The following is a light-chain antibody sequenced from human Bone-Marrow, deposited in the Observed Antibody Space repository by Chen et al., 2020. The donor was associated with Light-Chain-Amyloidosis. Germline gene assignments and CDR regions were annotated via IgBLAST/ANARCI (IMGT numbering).Light chain of an antibody. CDR2: DDS. V-gene: IGLV3-21*02. CDR1: NIGSTS. CDR3: QVWDRSSDRPV. J-gene: IGLJ3*02. Sequence: SYVQTPPSPVSGAPGQTATIACGGNNIGSTSVHWYQQTPGQAPLLVVYDDSDRPSGIPERLSGSNSGNTATLTISRVEAGDEADYYCQVWDRSSDRPVFGGGTKLTVL.